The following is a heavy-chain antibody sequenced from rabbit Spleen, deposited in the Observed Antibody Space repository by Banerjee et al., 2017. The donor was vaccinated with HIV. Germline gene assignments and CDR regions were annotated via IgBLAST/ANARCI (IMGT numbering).Heavy chain of an antibody. V-gene: IGHV1S45*01. CDR2: IDTNDGDT. J-gene: IGHJ2*01. D-gene: IGHD1-1*01. CDR3: ARNYVNAFDP. CDR1: GFSFSSNW. Sequence: LEESGGGLVKPGGTLTLTCTVSGFSFSSNWICWVRQAPGKGLEWIACIDTNDGDTDYANWPKGRFTISKTSSTTVTLQMTSLTAADTATYFCARNYVNAFDPCGQGTLVTAS.